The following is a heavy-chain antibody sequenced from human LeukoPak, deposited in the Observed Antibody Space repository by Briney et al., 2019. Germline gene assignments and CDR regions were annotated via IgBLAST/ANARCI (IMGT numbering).Heavy chain of an antibody. Sequence: GGSLRLSCVASGFPFSSYWMTWVRQAPGKGLEWVANIKQDGSKKSYVDSVKGRFTISRDNAKNSLYLQMNSLRAEDTAIYYCTRVGYIDEGIDCWGQGTLVTVSS. D-gene: IGHD5-24*01. CDR3: TRVGYIDEGIDC. J-gene: IGHJ4*02. CDR1: GFPFSSYW. CDR2: IKQDGSKK. V-gene: IGHV3-7*04.